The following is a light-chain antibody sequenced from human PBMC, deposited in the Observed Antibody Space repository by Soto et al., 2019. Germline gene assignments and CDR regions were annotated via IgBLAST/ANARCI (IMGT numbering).Light chain of an antibody. J-gene: IGKJ5*01. CDR1: ESIRSS. V-gene: IGKV3-15*01. CDR2: GAS. CDR3: QQYKSWTSIT. Sequence: EIVMTQSPATLSVSPGEGATLSCRAGESIRSSLAWYQQKPGQAPRLLIYGASTRATGIPGRFSGSGSGTDFTLTISSLQSEDFAVYYCQQYKSWTSITFGQGTRLEIK.